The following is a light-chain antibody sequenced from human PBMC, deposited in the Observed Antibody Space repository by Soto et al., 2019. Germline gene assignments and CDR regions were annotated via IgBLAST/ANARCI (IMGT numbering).Light chain of an antibody. V-gene: IGLV2-14*01. CDR2: DST. CDR3: LAHATTYTFV. J-gene: IGLJ1*01. CDR1: GGDAGNCHF. Sequence: QSALAQPASVSGSPGQSITISCTTTGGDAGNCHFVFWFQHHPGKAPKLLIYDSTSRPSGVSHRFSGSKSGNTASLTISGLQADDEADYYCLAHATTYTFVFGTGTKVTVL.